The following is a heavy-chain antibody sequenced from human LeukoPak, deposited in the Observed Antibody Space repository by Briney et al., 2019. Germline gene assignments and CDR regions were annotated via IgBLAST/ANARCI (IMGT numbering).Heavy chain of an antibody. V-gene: IGHV3-23*01. CDR2: ISNNGGYT. Sequence: GGSLRLSCAASGFTFSSSAMSWVRQAPGKGLEWVSAISNNGGYTYYADSVQGRFTISRDNSKSTLCLQMNSLRAEDTAVYYCARAGGYCSGGSCYGWINYFDYWGQGTLVTASS. J-gene: IGHJ4*02. D-gene: IGHD2-15*01. CDR3: ARAGGYCSGGSCYGWINYFDY. CDR1: GFTFSSSA.